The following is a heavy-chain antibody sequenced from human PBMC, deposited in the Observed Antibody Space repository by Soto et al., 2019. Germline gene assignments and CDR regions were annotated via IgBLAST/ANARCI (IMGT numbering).Heavy chain of an antibody. D-gene: IGHD3-22*01. V-gene: IGHV1-69*13. CDR3: ARDGTLSATSAYSCLC. J-gene: IGHJ4*02. CDR2: IIPIFGTA. CDR1: GYTFTGYY. Sequence: SVKVSCKASGYTFTGYYMHWVRQAPGQGLEWMGGIIPIFGTANYAQKFQGRGTITAHESTSTAYMELSSLRSEATARYDCARDGTLSATSAYSCLCWGQGPLVIVSS.